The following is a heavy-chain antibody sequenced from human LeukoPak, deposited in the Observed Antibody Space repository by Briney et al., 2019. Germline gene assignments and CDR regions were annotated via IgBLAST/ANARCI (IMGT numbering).Heavy chain of an antibody. CDR2: ISGSGGGT. D-gene: IGHD1-26*01. J-gene: IGHJ4*02. CDR3: VKDYRVGSSPAFGDF. CDR1: GFTFRSYA. Sequence: PGGSLRLSCAASGFTFRSYAMNWVRQAPGKGLEWVSGISGSGGGTYYADSVKGRFTISRDNSKNTLYLQMNNLRAEDTAVYYCVKDYRVGSSPAFGDFWGQGTLVTVSS. V-gene: IGHV3-23*01.